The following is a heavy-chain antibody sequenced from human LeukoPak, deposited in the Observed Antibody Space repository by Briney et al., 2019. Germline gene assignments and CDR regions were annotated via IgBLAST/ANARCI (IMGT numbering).Heavy chain of an antibody. Sequence: GESLKISCKGFGYNFPSYWIGWVRQMPGKGLEWMGVIDPHDSDTRYSPSCRGLVTISADKSTTTAYLQWTSLKASDTAMYYCVRVLSSSWFDFDYWGQGTLVTVSS. CDR2: IDPHDSDT. CDR3: VRVLSSSWFDFDY. D-gene: IGHD6-13*01. J-gene: IGHJ4*02. V-gene: IGHV5-51*01. CDR1: GYNFPSYW.